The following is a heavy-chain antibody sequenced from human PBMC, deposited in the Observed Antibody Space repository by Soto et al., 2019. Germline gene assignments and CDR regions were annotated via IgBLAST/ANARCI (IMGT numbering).Heavy chain of an antibody. V-gene: IGHV3-23*01. J-gene: IGHJ5*02. CDR2: ISGSGGST. Sequence: GGSLRLSCAASGFTFSSYAMSWVRQAPGKGLEWVSAISGSGGSTYYADSVKGRFTISRDNSKNTLYLQMNSLRAEDTAVYYCAKDRTGTNGGNWFDPWGQGTLVTVSS. CDR1: GFTFSSYA. D-gene: IGHD1-7*01. CDR3: AKDRTGTNGGNWFDP.